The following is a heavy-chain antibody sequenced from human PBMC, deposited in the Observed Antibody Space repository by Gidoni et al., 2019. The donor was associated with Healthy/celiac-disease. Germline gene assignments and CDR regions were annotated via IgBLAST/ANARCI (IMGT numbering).Heavy chain of an antibody. CDR3: ARSILLWFGESLDAFDI. CDR2: ISSSGSTI. D-gene: IGHD3-10*01. V-gene: IGHV3-11*01. CDR1: GFTFSYYY. Sequence: QVQLVESGGGLVQPGGSLRLSCAASGFTFSYYYMSWIRQAPGKGLEWVSYISSSGSTIDYADSVKGRFTISRDNAKNSLYLQMNSLRAEDTAVYYCARSILLWFGESLDAFDIWGQGTMVTVSS. J-gene: IGHJ3*02.